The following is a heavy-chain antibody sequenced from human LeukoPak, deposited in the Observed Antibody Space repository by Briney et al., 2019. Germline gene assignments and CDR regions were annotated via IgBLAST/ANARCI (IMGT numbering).Heavy chain of an antibody. D-gene: IGHD3-9*01. CDR3: ARGGALRLRYFDWLPSPGGMDV. J-gene: IGHJ6*02. CDR2: IYYSGST. V-gene: IGHV4-61*01. Sequence: SETLSLTCTVSGGSISSSSYYWSWIRQPPGKGLEWIGYIYYSGSTNYNPSLKSRVTISVDTSKNQFSLKLSSVTAADTAVYYCARGGALRLRYFDWLPSPGGMDVWGQGTTVTVSS. CDR1: GGSISSSSYY.